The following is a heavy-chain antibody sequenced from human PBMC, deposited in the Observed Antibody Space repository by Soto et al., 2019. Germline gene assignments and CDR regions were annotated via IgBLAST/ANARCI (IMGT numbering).Heavy chain of an antibody. V-gene: IGHV4-34*01. J-gene: IGHJ4*02. CDR3: ARGSSGSFDY. Sequence: QVQLQQWGAGLLKPSETLSLTCAVYGGSFSGYYWSWIRQPPGKGLEWIGEINHSGSTNYNPSLKSRVTISVDTSKNQFSLKLSYVTAADTAVYYCARGSSGSFDYWGQGTLVTVSS. CDR2: INHSGST. D-gene: IGHD3-10*01. CDR1: GGSFSGYY.